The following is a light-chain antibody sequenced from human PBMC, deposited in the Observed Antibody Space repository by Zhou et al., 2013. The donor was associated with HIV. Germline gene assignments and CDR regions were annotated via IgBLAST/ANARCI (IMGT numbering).Light chain of an antibody. V-gene: IGKV1-33*01. J-gene: IGKJ1*01. Sequence: DIQMTQSPSSLSASVGDRVTITCRASQAISKYLSWYQQKPGRAPKLLIYGASDLETGVPSRFSGSGSGTDFTFTISSLQPDDFATYYCQQYNLHWTFGQGTKVEIK. CDR1: QAISKY. CDR3: QQYNLHWT. CDR2: GAS.